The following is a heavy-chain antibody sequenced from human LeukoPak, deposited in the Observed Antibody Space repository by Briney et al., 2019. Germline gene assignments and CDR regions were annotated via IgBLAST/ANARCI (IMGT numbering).Heavy chain of an antibody. CDR2: ISGSGGST. J-gene: IGHJ4*02. V-gene: IGHV3-23*01. CDR1: GFTFSSYA. D-gene: IGHD3-22*01. CDR3: AKAWGLLSDYYDSSGGYYFDY. Sequence: PGGSLRLSCAASGFTFSSYAMSWVRQAPGKGLEWVSAISGSGGSTYYADSVKGRFTISRDNSKNTLYLQMNSLRAEDTAVYYCAKAWGLLSDYYDSSGGYYFDYWGQGTLVTVSS.